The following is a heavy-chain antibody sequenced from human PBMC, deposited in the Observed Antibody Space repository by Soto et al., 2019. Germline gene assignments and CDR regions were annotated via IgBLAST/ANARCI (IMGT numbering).Heavy chain of an antibody. CDR1: GYTFTSYG. J-gene: IGHJ4*02. Sequence: QVQLGQSGAEVKKRGASGKVSCKASGYTFTSYGISWVRQAPGQGLEWMGWISAYNGNTNYAQKLQGRVTMTTDTSTSTAYMELSSLRSDDTAVYYCARGYCSHGVCYETPFDYCGQGTLVTVSS. CDR2: ISAYNGNT. D-gene: IGHD2-8*01. V-gene: IGHV1-18*01. CDR3: ARGYCSHGVCYETPFDY.